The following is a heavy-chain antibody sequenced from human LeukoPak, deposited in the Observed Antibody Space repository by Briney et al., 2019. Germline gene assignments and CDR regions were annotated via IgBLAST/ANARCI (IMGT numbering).Heavy chain of an antibody. CDR2: IYPGDSDT. Sequence: GESLKISCKGSGYSFTSYWIGWVRQMPGKGLEWMGIIYPGDSDTRYSPSFQGQVTFSADKSISTAYMQWSSLKASDTAMYYCARTGIRQDDGVSGSFDIWGQGTMVTVSS. CDR3: ARTGIRQDDGVSGSFDI. CDR1: GYSFTSYW. D-gene: IGHD4-17*01. J-gene: IGHJ3*02. V-gene: IGHV5-51*01.